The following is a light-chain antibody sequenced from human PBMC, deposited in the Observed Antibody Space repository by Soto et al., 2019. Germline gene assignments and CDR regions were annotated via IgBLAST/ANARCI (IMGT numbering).Light chain of an antibody. V-gene: IGLV9-49*01. CDR3: GADPGSGSNFVVV. CDR2: VGTGGIVG. Sequence: QLVLTQPPSASASLGASVTLTCTLSSGYSNYKVDWYQQRPGKGPRFVMRVGTGGIVGSKGDGIPDRFSVLGSGLNRYLTIKNIQEEDESDYHCGADPGSGSNFVVVFGGGTKLTVL. CDR1: SGYSNYK. J-gene: IGLJ2*01.